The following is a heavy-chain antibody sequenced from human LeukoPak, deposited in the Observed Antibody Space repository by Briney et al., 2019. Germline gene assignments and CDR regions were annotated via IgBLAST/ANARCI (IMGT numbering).Heavy chain of an antibody. CDR2: IDWDDCK. CDR1: GFSLSTSGMR. V-gene: IGHV2-70D*14. CDR3: ARISPYGSGTWSDY. D-gene: IGHD3-10*01. Sequence: SGPTLVNPTQTLTLTCTFSGFSLSTSGMRVSWIRQPPGKALEWLARIDWDDCKFYSTSMKTRLTISKDTSKNQVVLTMTNMDPVDTATYYCARISPYGSGTWSDYWGQGTLVTVSS. J-gene: IGHJ4*02.